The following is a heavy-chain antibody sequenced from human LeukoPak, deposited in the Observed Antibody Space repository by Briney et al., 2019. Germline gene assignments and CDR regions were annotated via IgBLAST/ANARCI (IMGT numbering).Heavy chain of an antibody. J-gene: IGHJ5*02. CDR2: ISGSGGST. Sequence: GGSLRLSCAASGFTFSSYAMSWVRQAPGKGLEWVSAISGSGGSTYYADSVKGRFTISRDNSKNTLYLQMTSLRAEDTAVYYCAKDRTPYSSRRYQGRWFDPWGQGTQVTVSS. CDR3: AKDRTPYSSRRYQGRWFDP. D-gene: IGHD6-13*01. V-gene: IGHV3-23*01. CDR1: GFTFSSYA.